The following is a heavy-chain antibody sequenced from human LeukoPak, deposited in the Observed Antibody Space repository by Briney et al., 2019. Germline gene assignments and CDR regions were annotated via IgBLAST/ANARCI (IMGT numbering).Heavy chain of an antibody. V-gene: IGHV3-30*18. CDR1: GFTFSSYG. CDR3: ANGYCTNGVCYPYYYYYMDV. CDR2: MSYDGSNK. J-gene: IGHJ6*03. Sequence: GGSLRLSCAASGFTFSSYGMHWVRQAPGKGLEWVAVMSYDGSNKYYADSVKGRFTISRDNSKNTLYLQMNSLRAEDTAVYYCANGYCTNGVCYPYYYYYMDVWGKGTTVTVSS. D-gene: IGHD2-8*01.